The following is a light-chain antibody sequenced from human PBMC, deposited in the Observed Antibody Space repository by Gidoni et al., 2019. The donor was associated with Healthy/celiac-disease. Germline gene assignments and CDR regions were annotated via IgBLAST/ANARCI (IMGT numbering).Light chain of an antibody. Sequence: DIQMTQSPSSLSASVGDRVNITCRASQGISNYLAWYQQKPGKVPKLLIYAASTLQSGVPARFSGSGSGPDFTLTISSLQPEDVATYYCQKYNSAPRTFGQGTKVEIK. J-gene: IGKJ1*01. V-gene: IGKV1-27*01. CDR3: QKYNSAPRT. CDR1: QGISNY. CDR2: AAS.